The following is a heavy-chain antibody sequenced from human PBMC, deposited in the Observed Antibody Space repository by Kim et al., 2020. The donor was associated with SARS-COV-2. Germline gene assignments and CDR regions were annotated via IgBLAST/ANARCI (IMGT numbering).Heavy chain of an antibody. CDR3: AGRSGLYNYAIDV. CDR2: FNPNNGGT. V-gene: IGHV1-2*02. D-gene: IGHD1-1*01. Sequence: ASVKVSCKAPGYSLTGHYLHFVRQAPGQGLQWMGWFNPNNGGTKYAEKFQGRVTVTRDRSISTVYMELNRLTSDDAAVYYCAGRSGLYNYAIDVWGQGTTVTVSS. CDR1: GYSLTGHY. J-gene: IGHJ6*02.